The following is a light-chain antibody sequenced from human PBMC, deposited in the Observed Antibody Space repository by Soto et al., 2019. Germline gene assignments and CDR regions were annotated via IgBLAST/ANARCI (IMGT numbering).Light chain of an antibody. CDR1: QSVRNDY. CDR3: QQYGSSVPNT. V-gene: IGKV3-20*01. CDR2: DAS. J-gene: IGKJ2*01. Sequence: EVVLTQSPGTLSLSPGERATLSCRSSQSVRNDYLAWYQQRPGQAPRLLIYDASNRAPGIPDRFRGSGSGTDFTLTISRLEPEDFAVYYCQQYGSSVPNTFGQGTKLEIK.